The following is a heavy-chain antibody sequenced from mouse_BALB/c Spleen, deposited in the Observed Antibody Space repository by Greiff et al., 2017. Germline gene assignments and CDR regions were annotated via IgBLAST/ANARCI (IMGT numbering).Heavy chain of an antibody. Sequence: EVKLMESGPELVKPGASVKISCKASGYTFTDYNMHWVKQSHGKSLEWIGYIYPYNGGTGYNQKFKSKATLTVDNSSSTAYMELRSLTSEDSAVYDCASWSYDGNYERGLNYWGQGTTLTVSS. CDR1: GYTFTDYN. V-gene: IGHV1S29*02. CDR2: IYPYNGGT. D-gene: IGHD2-1*01. J-gene: IGHJ2*01. CDR3: ASWSYDGNYERGLNY.